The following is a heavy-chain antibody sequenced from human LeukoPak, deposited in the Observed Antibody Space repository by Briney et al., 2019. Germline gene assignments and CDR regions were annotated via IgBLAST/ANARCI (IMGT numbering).Heavy chain of an antibody. CDR3: ARDLGQYYDTSDNWFDP. J-gene: IGHJ5*02. CDR1: GFTFSNYW. V-gene: IGHV3-74*01. CDR2: INSDGINT. Sequence: GGSLRLSCVASGFTFSNYWMHWVRQAPGKGLVWVSRINSDGINTSYADPVKGRFTISRDNAKNTLNLQMNSLRAEDTAVYYCARDLGQYYDTSDNWFDPWGQGTLVTVSS. D-gene: IGHD3-22*01.